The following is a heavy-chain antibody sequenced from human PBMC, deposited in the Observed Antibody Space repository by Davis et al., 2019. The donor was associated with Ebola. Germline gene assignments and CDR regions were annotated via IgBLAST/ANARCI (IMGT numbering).Heavy chain of an antibody. D-gene: IGHD1-1*01. V-gene: IGHV3-7*01. CDR2: VKQDGSEK. CDR3: ARRSSQALD. J-gene: IGHJ4*02. Sequence: GESLKISCATSGFTFSNYWMSWVRQAPGKGLEWVATVKQDGSEKYYVDSVKGRFTISRDNAKNSLYLQMNSLKAEDTAVYYCARRSSQALDWGQGTLVTVSS. CDR1: GFTFSNYW.